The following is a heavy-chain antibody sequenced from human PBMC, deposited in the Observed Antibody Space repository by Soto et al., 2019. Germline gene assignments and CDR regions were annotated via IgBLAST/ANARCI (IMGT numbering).Heavy chain of an antibody. J-gene: IGHJ4*02. CDR1: GFTFSSYA. Sequence: EVQLLESGGGLVQPGGSLRLSCAASGFTFSSYAMRWVRQAPGKGLEWVSAISGSGGSTYYADSVKGRFTISRDNSKNTLYLQMNSLRAEDKAVYYCERRGSGSSFDYWGQGTLVTVSS. CDR3: ERRGSGSSFDY. D-gene: IGHD2-15*01. CDR2: ISGSGGST. V-gene: IGHV3-23*01.